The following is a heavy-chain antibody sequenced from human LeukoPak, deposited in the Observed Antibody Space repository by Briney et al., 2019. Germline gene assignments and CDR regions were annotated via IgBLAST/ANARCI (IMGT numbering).Heavy chain of an antibody. D-gene: IGHD7-27*01. CDR2: IYTSGST. V-gene: IGHV4-61*02. J-gene: IGHJ3*02. CDR1: GGSISSGSYY. CDR3: ARTTGDLMVDGAFDI. Sequence: PSQTLSLTCTVSGGSISSGSYYWSWIRQPAGKGLEWIGRIYTSGSTNYNPSLKSRVTISVDTSKNQFSLKLSSVTAADTAVYYCARTTGDLMVDGAFDIWGQGTMVTVSS.